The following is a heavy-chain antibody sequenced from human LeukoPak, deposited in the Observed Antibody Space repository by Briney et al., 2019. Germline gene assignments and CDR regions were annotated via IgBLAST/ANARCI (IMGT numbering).Heavy chain of an antibody. Sequence: ASVKVSCKPSGYSFTSVGISWFRQAPGQGLEWMGWIGAYNGDTNYAQKFQGRVTMTTDKSTSTAYMDLRSLRSDDTAVYYCTRDHCRGDNCPSFDYWGQGTLVTVSS. CDR1: GYSFTSVG. CDR3: TRDHCRGDNCPSFDY. V-gene: IGHV1-18*04. J-gene: IGHJ4*02. D-gene: IGHD2-15*01. CDR2: IGAYNGDT.